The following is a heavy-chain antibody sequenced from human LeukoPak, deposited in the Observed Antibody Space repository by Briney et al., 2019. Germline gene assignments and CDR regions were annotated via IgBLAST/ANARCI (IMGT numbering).Heavy chain of an antibody. J-gene: IGHJ4*02. CDR3: ARGDIVL. V-gene: IGHV3-74*01. D-gene: IGHD5-12*01. CDR2: INNDGSST. CDR1: GFTFTDYW. Sequence: AGGSLRLSCAASGFTFTDYWMHWVRQAPGKGLVWVSRINNDGSSTNYADSVKGRFTISRDNAKNTVYLQMNGLRAEDTAVYYCARGDIVLWGQGTLVTVSS.